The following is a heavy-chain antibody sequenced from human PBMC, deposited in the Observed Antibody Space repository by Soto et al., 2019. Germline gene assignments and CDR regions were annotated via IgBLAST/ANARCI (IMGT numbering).Heavy chain of an antibody. CDR2: ISWNSGSI. CDR3: AKVKTGSSWYESGMDV. CDR1: GFTFDDYA. Sequence: PGGSLRLSCAASGFTFDDYAMHWFRQAPGKGLEWVSGISWNSGSIGYADSVKGRFTISRDNAKNSLYLQMNSLRAEDTALYYCAKVKTGSSWYESGMDVWGQGTTVTVSS. D-gene: IGHD6-13*01. J-gene: IGHJ6*02. V-gene: IGHV3-9*01.